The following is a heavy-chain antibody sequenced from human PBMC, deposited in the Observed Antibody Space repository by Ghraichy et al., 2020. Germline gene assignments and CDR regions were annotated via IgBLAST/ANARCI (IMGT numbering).Heavy chain of an antibody. CDR1: GGSFSAYY. D-gene: IGHD1-7*01. J-gene: IGHJ6*02. Sequence: SETLSLTCAVYGGSFSAYYWNWIRQSPGKGLEWIGEINHSGSINYNPSLKSRVTISVDTSKNQFSLKLSSVTAADTAVFYCARGRATRLELERLGYRYYYYGMDVWGQGTTVTVSS. V-gene: IGHV4-34*01. CDR2: INHSGSI. CDR3: ARGRATRLELERLGYRYYYYGMDV.